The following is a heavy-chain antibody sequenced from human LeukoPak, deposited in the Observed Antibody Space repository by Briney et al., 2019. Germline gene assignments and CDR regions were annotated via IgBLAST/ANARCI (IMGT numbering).Heavy chain of an antibody. CDR2: INHSGST. V-gene: IGHV4-34*01. CDR3: ARVFDSGSQAYFYYMDV. Sequence: SETLSLTCAVYGGSFSGYYWSWIRQPPGKGLEWIGEINHSGSTNYNPSLKSRVTISVDTSKNQFSLKLSSVTAADTAVYYCARVFDSGSQAYFYYMDVWGKGTTVTISS. CDR1: GGSFSGYY. J-gene: IGHJ6*03. D-gene: IGHD3-10*01.